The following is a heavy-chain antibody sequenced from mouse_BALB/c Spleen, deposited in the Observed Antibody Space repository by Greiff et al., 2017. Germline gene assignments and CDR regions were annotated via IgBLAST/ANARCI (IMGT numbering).Heavy chain of an antibody. V-gene: IGHV5-9*03. J-gene: IGHJ3*01. CDR3: ARWGGSSFAY. CDR1: GFTFSSYT. D-gene: IGHD1-1*01. CDR2: ISSGGGNT. Sequence: EVQGVESGGGLVKPGGSLKLSCAASGFTFSSYTMSWVRQTPEKRLEWVATISSGGGNTYYPDSVKGRFTISRDNAKNNLYLQMSSLRSEDTALYYCARWGGSSFAYWGQGTLVTVSA.